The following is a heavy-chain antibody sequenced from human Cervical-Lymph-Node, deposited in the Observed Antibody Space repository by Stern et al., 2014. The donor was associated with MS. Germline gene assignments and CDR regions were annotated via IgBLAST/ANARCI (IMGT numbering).Heavy chain of an antibody. V-gene: IGHV1-69*01. CDR1: GGTFRSYG. CDR3: ARHFDWLLGAEDYGMDV. Sequence: VQLLESGAEVKQPGSSVNVSCKASGGTFRSYGFSWVRQAPGQGLEWMGGIIPIFGVTNYEQKYQGRVTIIADESTNTVYMELSSLRSEDTAVYYCARHFDWLLGAEDYGMDVWGQGTTVTVS. CDR2: IIPIFGVT. J-gene: IGHJ6*02. D-gene: IGHD3-9*01.